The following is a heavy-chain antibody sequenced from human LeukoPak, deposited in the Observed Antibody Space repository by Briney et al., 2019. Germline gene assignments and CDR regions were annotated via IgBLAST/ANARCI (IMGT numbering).Heavy chain of an antibody. CDR2: IIPIFGTA. J-gene: IGHJ5*02. V-gene: IGHV1-69*13. Sequence: ASVKVSCKASGGTFSSYAISWVRQAPGRGLEWMGGIIPIFGTANYAQKFQGRVTITADESTSTAYMELSSLRSEDTAVYYCARRVPAAICLDCIRDTNWFDPWGQGTLVTVSS. CDR1: GGTFSSYA. CDR3: ARRVPAAICLDCIRDTNWFDP. D-gene: IGHD2-2*02.